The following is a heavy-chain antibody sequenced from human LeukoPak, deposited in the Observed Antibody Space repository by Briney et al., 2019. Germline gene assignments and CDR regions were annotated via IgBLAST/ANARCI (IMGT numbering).Heavy chain of an antibody. CDR1: GDSISYFY. D-gene: IGHD3-22*01. CDR2: MSSSGNN. CDR3: ARVSEEYYDSSGYAFDI. V-gene: IGHV4-4*07. J-gene: IGHJ3*02. Sequence: SETLSLTCSVSGDSISYFYWSWIRQAAGKGLEWIGRMSSSGNNDYNASLKSRVTMSVDTSKNQFSLKLSSVTAADTAVYYCARVSEEYYDSSGYAFDIWGQGTMVTVSS.